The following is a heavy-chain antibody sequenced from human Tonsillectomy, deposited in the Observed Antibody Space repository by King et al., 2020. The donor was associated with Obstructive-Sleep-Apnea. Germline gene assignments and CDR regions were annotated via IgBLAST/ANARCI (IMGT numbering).Heavy chain of an antibody. CDR1: GGSISSSSYY. J-gene: IGHJ6*02. D-gene: IGHD6-6*01. V-gene: IGHV4-39*07. CDR2: IYYSGST. CDR3: ARDSSGYYYYGMDV. Sequence: QLQESGPGLVKPSETLSLTCTVSGGSISSSSYYWGWIRQPPGKGLEWIGSIYYSGSTYYNPSLKSRVTISVDTSKNPFSLKLSPVTAADTAVYYCARDSSGYYYYGMDVWGQGTTVTVSS.